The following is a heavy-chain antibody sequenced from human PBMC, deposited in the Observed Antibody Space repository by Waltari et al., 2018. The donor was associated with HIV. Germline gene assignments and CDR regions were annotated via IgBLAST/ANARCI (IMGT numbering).Heavy chain of an antibody. Sequence: QVQLVQSGAEVKKPGASVKVSCKASGYTFTSFDINWVRKATGQGLEWMGWMNPNSKNTGFAQKLQGRISITRNTSIGTAYMELSSLRSLDTAVYYCARTFNGDLDYWGQGTLVTVS. J-gene: IGHJ4*02. D-gene: IGHD2-21*02. CDR2: MNPNSKNT. CDR1: GYTFTSFD. CDR3: ARTFNGDLDY. V-gene: IGHV1-8*01.